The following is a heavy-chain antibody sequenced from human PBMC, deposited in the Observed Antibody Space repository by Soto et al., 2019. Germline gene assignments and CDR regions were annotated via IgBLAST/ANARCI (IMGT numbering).Heavy chain of an antibody. CDR1: GGAIISSSYY. D-gene: IGHD6-6*01. V-gene: IGHV4-39*01. Sequence: SETLSLTCIVSGGAIISSSYYLFCIRQPPGKGLEWIGSIYYSGSTYYNPSLKSRVTISVDTSKNQFSLKLSSVTAADTAVFYCARHRARNWFDPWGQGTLVTVSS. J-gene: IGHJ5*02. CDR2: IYYSGST. CDR3: ARHRARNWFDP.